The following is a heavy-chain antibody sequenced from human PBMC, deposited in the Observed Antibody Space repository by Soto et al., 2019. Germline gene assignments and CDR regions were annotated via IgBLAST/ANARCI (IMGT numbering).Heavy chain of an antibody. D-gene: IGHD2-8*01. V-gene: IGHV1-2*04. CDR3: ARRYCTNGVCYKAGMDV. CDR2: INPNSGGT. Sequence: ASVKVSCKASGYTFTGYYMHWVRQAPGQGLEWMGWINPNSGGTNYAQKFQGWVTMTRDTSISTAYMELSRLRSDDTAVYYCARRYCTNGVCYKAGMDVWGQGTTVTV. CDR1: GYTFTGYY. J-gene: IGHJ6*02.